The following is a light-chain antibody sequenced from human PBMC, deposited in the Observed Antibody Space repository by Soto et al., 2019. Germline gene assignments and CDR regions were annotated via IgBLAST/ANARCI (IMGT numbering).Light chain of an antibody. J-gene: IGKJ4*01. CDR3: QQRRDWPRLT. CDR2: DTS. Sequence: DIVLTQSPATLSLSPGERATLSCRTSQSVSDYLAWFQQKPGQAPRLLIYDTSKRAPGASARFSGSGYGTDFTLTISSLEPQDSAVYYCQQRRDWPRLTFGGGTKVEI. V-gene: IGKV3-11*01. CDR1: QSVSDY.